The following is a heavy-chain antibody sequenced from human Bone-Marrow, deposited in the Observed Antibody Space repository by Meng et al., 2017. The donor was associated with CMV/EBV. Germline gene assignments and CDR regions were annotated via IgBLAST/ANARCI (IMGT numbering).Heavy chain of an antibody. CDR1: GLTFSSYA. CDR2: ISYDGSNK. V-gene: IGHV3-30-3*01. CDR3: ARGGTAMVTYGFDP. Sequence: GGSLRLSCAASGLTFSSYAMHWVRQAPGKGLEWVAVISYDGSNKYYADSVKGRFTISRDNSKNTLHLQMNSLRAEDTAVYYCARGGTAMVTYGFDPWGQGTLVTVSS. J-gene: IGHJ5*02. D-gene: IGHD5-18*01.